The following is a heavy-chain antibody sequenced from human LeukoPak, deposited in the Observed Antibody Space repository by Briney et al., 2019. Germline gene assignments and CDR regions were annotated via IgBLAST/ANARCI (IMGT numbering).Heavy chain of an antibody. CDR2: IYSGGST. CDR3: AKDRCSNGVGCYYYYMDV. Sequence: TGGSLRLSWAASGFTVSSNYMSWVRQAPGKGLELGSVIYSGGSTYYADSVEGRFTISRDNSKNTLYLQMNSLRAEDTAVYYCAKDRCSNGVGCYYYYMDVWGKGTTVTISS. CDR1: GFTVSSNY. V-gene: IGHV3-53*05. D-gene: IGHD2-8*01. J-gene: IGHJ6*03.